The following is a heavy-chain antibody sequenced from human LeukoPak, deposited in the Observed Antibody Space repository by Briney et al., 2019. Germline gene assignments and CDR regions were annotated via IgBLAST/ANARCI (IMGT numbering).Heavy chain of an antibody. V-gene: IGHV3-33*01. D-gene: IGHD3-22*01. Sequence: PGGSLRLSCAASGFTFSSYGMHWVRQAPGKGLEWVAVIWYDGSNKYYADSVKGRFTISRDNSKNTLYLQMNSLRAEDTAVYYCARGTSDSSGYYFIDYWGQGTLVTVSS. J-gene: IGHJ4*02. CDR3: ARGTSDSSGYYFIDY. CDR2: IWYDGSNK. CDR1: GFTFSSYG.